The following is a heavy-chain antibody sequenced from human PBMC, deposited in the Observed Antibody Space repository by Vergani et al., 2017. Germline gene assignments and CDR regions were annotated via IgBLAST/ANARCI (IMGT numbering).Heavy chain of an antibody. CDR1: GFTFSSYA. CDR3: ARPCRWCMLSFDY. D-gene: IGHD2-8*01. V-gene: IGHV3-64D*06. J-gene: IGHJ4*02. Sequence: EVQLVESGGGLVQPGGSLRLSCSASGFTFSSYAMHWVRQAPGKGLEYVSAISSNGGSTYYADSVKGRFTISRDNSKNTLYLQMSSLRAEDTAVYYCARPCRWCMLSFDYWGQGTLVTVSS. CDR2: ISSNGGST.